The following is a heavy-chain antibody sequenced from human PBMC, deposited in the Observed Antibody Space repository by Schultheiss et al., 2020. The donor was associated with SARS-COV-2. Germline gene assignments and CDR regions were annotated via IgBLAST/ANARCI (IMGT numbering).Heavy chain of an antibody. D-gene: IGHD3-22*01. CDR3: ARDYLYYYDSSGHPTGAFDI. V-gene: IGHV3-21*01. CDR1: GFTFSSYS. Sequence: GGSLRLSCAASGFTFSSYSMNWVRQAPGKGLEWVSSISSSSSYIYYADSVKGRFTISRDNAKNSLYLQMNSLRAEDTAVYYCARDYLYYYDSSGHPTGAFDIWGQGTMVTVSS. CDR2: ISSSSSYI. J-gene: IGHJ3*02.